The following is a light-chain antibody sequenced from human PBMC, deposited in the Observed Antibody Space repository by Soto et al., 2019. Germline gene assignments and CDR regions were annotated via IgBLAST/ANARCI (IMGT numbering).Light chain of an antibody. V-gene: IGKV3-15*01. CDR2: GAS. CDR1: QSVSSN. Sequence: IVLTQSPATLSLSPGERATLSCRASQSVSSNLAWYQQKPGQAPRLLIYGASTRATGIPARFSGSGSGTEFTLTISSLKSEDFEVYYCQQYVNSPWTFGQGTKVDI. J-gene: IGKJ1*01. CDR3: QQYVNSPWT.